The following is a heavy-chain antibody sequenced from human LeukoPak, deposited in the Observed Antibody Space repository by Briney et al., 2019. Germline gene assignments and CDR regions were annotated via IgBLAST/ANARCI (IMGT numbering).Heavy chain of an antibody. Sequence: PSETLSLTCTVSGYFISSGYYWGWIRQPPGKGLQWIGSIHHSGSTYYNPSLKSRVTISVDTSKNQFSLKLSSVTAADTAVYYCARHGPSLVEMATRSRYRYNWFDPWGQGTLVTVSS. CDR1: GYFISSGYY. J-gene: IGHJ5*02. CDR3: ARHGPSLVEMATRSRYRYNWFDP. CDR2: IHHSGST. V-gene: IGHV4-38-2*02. D-gene: IGHD5-24*01.